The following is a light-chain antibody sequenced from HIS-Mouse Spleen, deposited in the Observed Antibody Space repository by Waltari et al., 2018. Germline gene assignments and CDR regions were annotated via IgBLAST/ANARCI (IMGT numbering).Light chain of an antibody. CDR3: QQYYSTPWT. J-gene: IGKJ1*01. Sequence: DIVMTQSPDSLAVSLGERATINCKSSQSVLHSSNNTNYLAWYQQKPGQPPKLLIYWASTRESGVPDRFSGSGSGTDFTLTISSLQAEDVAVYYCQQYYSTPWTFGQGTKVEIK. CDR2: WAS. V-gene: IGKV4-1*01. CDR1: QSVLHSSNNTNY.